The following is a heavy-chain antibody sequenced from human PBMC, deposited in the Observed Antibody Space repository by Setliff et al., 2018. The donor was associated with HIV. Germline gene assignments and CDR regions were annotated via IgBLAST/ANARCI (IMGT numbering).Heavy chain of an antibody. CDR3: AKGSFDSSGWAHYYYYYMDV. D-gene: IGHD6-19*01. J-gene: IGHJ6*03. CDR1: SGTFSNYA. Sequence: SVKVSCRRVSGTFSNYAITWVRQAPGQGLELMGGIIPMLSIANYAQKFRGRVTLTADKSTSTAYMELSSLRSEDTAVYYCAKGSFDSSGWAHYYYYYMDVWGKGTTVTVSS. V-gene: IGHV1-69*10. CDR2: IIPMLSIA.